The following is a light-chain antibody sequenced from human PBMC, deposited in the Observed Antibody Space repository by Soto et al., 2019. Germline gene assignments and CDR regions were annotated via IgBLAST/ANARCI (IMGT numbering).Light chain of an antibody. V-gene: IGLV4-69*01. J-gene: IGLJ3*02. CDR2: LNSDGSH. CDR3: QTWGTGWV. CDR1: SGHSSYA. Sequence: QLVLTQSPSASASLGASVKLTCTLSSGHSSYALAWHQQQPEKGPRYLMKLNSDGSHSKGDGIPDRFSGSSSGAERYLTISCLQSEDEADYYCQTWGTGWVFGGGTKLTVL.